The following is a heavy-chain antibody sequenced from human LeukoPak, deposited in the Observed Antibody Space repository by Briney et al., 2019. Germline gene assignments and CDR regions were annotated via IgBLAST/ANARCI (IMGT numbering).Heavy chain of an antibody. V-gene: IGHV3-7*01. D-gene: IGHD6-19*01. J-gene: IGHJ4*02. CDR1: GFTFSSYW. Sequence: GGSLRLSCVTSGFTFSSYWMSWVRQAPGKGLEWVANINEDGSQKNYVDSMKGRLTISGDNAKNSVYLQMDSLRVDDTAVYYCARPSSYSSAWGSDHWGQGTLVTVRS. CDR2: INEDGSQK. CDR3: ARPSSYSSAWGSDH.